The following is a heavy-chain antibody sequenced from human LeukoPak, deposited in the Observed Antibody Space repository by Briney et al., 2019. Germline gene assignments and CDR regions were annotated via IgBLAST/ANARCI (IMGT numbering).Heavy chain of an antibody. CDR1: GFTFDDYA. D-gene: IGHD3-10*01. J-gene: IGHJ4*02. Sequence: GGSLRLSCAASGFTFDDYAMHWVRQAPGKGLQWVSGISWNSDSVSYADSVRGRFTISRDNAKNSLYLQMNSLRTEDTALYYCAKGGPFDYGSGTYLDYWGQGTLVTVSS. V-gene: IGHV3-9*01. CDR3: AKGGPFDYGSGTYLDY. CDR2: ISWNSDSV.